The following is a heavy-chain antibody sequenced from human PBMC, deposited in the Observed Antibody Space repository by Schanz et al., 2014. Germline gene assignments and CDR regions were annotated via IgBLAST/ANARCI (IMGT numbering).Heavy chain of an antibody. CDR1: GFTFSSYS. V-gene: IGHV3-48*01. D-gene: IGHD1-26*01. CDR3: ARSRSGFYFDY. Sequence: VHLLESGGGLVQPGGSLRLSCTASGFTFSSYSMNWVRQAPGKGLEWVSVISWNSGTIGYADSVKGRFTISRDNAKNSLYLQMNSLRAEDTAVYYCARSRSGFYFDYWGQGTLVTVSS. J-gene: IGHJ4*02. CDR2: ISWNSGTI.